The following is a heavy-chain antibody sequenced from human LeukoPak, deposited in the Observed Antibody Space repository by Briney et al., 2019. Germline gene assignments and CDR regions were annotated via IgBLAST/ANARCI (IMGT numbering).Heavy chain of an antibody. D-gene: IGHD3-22*01. CDR3: ARGLMHDSSGYFDY. CDR2: INPNSGGT. V-gene: IGHV1-2*02. CDR1: GYTFTSYD. Sequence: ASVKVSCKASGYTFTSYDINWVRQAPGQGLEWMGWINPNSGGTNYAQKFQGRVTMTRDTSISTAYMELSRLRSDDTAVYYCARGLMHDSSGYFDYWGQGTLVTVSS. J-gene: IGHJ4*02.